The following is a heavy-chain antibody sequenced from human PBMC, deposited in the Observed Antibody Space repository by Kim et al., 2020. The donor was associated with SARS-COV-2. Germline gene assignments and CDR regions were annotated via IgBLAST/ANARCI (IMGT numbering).Heavy chain of an antibody. Sequence: SRKRRVTISVDTSKNQFSLKLGSVAGADTAVYYCARASYYGSSGYYHFDYWGQGTLVTVSS. V-gene: IGHV4-31*02. J-gene: IGHJ4*02. D-gene: IGHD3-22*01. CDR3: ARASYYGSSGYYHFDY.